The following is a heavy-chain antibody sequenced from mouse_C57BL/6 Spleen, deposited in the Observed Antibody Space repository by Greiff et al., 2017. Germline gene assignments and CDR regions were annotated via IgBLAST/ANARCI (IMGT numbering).Heavy chain of an antibody. CDR2: ISDGGSYT. Sequence: EVKLVESGGGLVKPGGSLKLSCAASGFTFSSYAMPWVRQTPEKRLEWVATISDGGSYTYYPDNVQGRFIISRDNAKNNLYLQMSHLKSEDTAMYYCARDDYYGSSSMDYWGQGTSATVSS. J-gene: IGHJ4*01. CDR1: GFTFSSYA. CDR3: ARDDYYGSSSMDY. D-gene: IGHD1-1*01. V-gene: IGHV5-4*01.